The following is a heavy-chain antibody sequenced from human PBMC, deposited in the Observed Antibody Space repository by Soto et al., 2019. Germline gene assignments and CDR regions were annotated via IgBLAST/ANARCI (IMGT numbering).Heavy chain of an antibody. CDR2: INPNSGDT. CDR1: GYTFTGYY. D-gene: IGHD6-6*01. CDR3: ARILSTIGARPDY. V-gene: IGHV1-2*02. Sequence: QVQLVQSGAEVKKPGASVKVSCKASGYTFTGYYMHWVRQAPGQGLEWMGWINPNSGDTNYAQKFQGRVTMTRDTSISTAYMELSRLISADTAVYYCARILSTIGARPDYWGHGTLVSVSS. J-gene: IGHJ4*01.